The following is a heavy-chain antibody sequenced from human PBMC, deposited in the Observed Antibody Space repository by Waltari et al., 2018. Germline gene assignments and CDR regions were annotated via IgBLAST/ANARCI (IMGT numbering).Heavy chain of an antibody. V-gene: IGHV4-38-2*01. CDR3: ARGGFESNSFDL. D-gene: IGHD3-16*01. CDR2: IHHSGTT. CDR1: GYRLSSRYY. J-gene: IGHJ2*01. Sequence: QVQLQESGPGLGKPSETLSLTCVVSGYRLSSRYYWGWIRQPPGAGLEWIGSIHHSGTTFYSPSFRSRVTISVDTSKNQFSLKVNSVTAADTAVYYCARGGFESNSFDLWGRGTLVTVSS.